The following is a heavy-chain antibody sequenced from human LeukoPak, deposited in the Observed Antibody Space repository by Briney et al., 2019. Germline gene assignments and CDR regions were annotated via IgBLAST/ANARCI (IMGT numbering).Heavy chain of an antibody. V-gene: IGHV3-48*01. Sequence: GGSLRLSCAASGFTFSSYDMNWVRQAPGKGLEWVSYTSSSGSIYNADSVKGRFTISRDNAKNSLYLQMNSLRAEDTAVYYCARAFDYWGQGTLVTVSS. CDR1: GFTFSSYD. CDR2: TSSSGSI. CDR3: ARAFDY. J-gene: IGHJ4*02.